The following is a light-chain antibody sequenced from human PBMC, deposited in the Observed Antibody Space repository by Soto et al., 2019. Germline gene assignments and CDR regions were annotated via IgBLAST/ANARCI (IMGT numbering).Light chain of an antibody. V-gene: IGKV3-15*01. J-gene: IGKJ2*01. CDR2: GAS. CDR1: QSVSSQ. Sequence: EVVMTQSPATLSVSPGERATLSCRASQSVSSQLAWYQQKPGQDPRLLIYGASTRATGIPVRFSGSGSGTEFTLTISSLQSEDFAVYYCQQYNNWPPYTFGQGTKVEIK. CDR3: QQYNNWPPYT.